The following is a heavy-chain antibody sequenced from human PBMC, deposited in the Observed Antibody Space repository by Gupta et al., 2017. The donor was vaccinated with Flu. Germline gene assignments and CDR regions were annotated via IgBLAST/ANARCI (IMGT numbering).Heavy chain of an antibody. CDR3: ARASAALRGPHDY. D-gene: IGHD2-2*01. J-gene: IGHJ4*02. Sequence: QVQRVGSGGGVVQPGRSLTLSCAASGFTFSSDGMHWARRAPGKGVEWVEVIWYDGSNKYYADSVKGRFTISRDNSKNTLYLQMNSLGAEETAVYYCARASAALRGPHDYGGKGTLVTGSS. V-gene: IGHV3-33*01. CDR2: IWYDGSNK. CDR1: GFTFSSDG.